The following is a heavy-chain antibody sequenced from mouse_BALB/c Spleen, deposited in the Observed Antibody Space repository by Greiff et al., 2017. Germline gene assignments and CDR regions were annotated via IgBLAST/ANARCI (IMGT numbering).Heavy chain of an antibody. J-gene: IGHJ2*01. CDR3: TKGDDYDAGYYFDY. V-gene: IGHV1-5*01. Sequence: DVQLQESGTVLARPGASVKMSCKASGYTFTSYWMHWVKQRPGQGLEWIGAIYPGNSDTSYNQKFKGKAKLTAVTSTSTAYMELSSLTNEDSAVYYCTKGDDYDAGYYFDYWGQGTTLTVSS. CDR2: IYPGNSDT. CDR1: GYTFTSYW. D-gene: IGHD2-4*01.